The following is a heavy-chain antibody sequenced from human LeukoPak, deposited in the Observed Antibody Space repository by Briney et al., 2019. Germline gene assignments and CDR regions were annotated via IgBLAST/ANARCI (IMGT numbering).Heavy chain of an antibody. Sequence: PGESLRLSCAASGFTFSSYAMSWVRQTPGKGLEWVSTITGSGGSTYYADSVKGRFTISRDNSKNTLDLQMNSLRAEDTAVYYCAKYLRYPDYWGQGTLVTVSS. CDR3: AKYLRYPDY. V-gene: IGHV3-23*01. D-gene: IGHD2-2*02. J-gene: IGHJ4*02. CDR2: ITGSGGST. CDR1: GFTFSSYA.